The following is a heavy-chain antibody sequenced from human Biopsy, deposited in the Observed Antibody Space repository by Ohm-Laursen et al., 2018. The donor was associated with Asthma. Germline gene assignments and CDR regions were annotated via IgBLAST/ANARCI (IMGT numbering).Heavy chain of an antibody. CDR1: GYTFTSYY. CDR3: ARAGALIVGATMGY. Sequence: ASVKVSCKASGYTFTSYYMHWVRQAPGQGLEWMGIISPSGGSTSYAQRFQDRVTMTRDTSTSTVYMELSSLRSEDTAVYYCARAGALIVGATMGYWGQGTLVTVSS. D-gene: IGHD1-26*01. CDR2: ISPSGGST. J-gene: IGHJ4*02. V-gene: IGHV1-46*01.